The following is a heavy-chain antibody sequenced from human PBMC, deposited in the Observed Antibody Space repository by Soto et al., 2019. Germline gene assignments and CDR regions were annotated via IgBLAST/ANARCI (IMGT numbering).Heavy chain of an antibody. CDR2: ISGSGDST. V-gene: IGHV3-23*01. J-gene: IGHJ4*02. CDR3: AGRGSGSYYDY. Sequence: EVQLLESGGGLVQPGGSLRLSCAASGFTFSSYAMRWVRQAPGKGLEWVSAISGSGDSTYYADSVKGRFTTSRDNSKNTLYLQMNSLRAEDTAVYYCAGRGSGSYYDYWGQGTLVTVSS. D-gene: IGHD1-26*01. CDR1: GFTFSSYA.